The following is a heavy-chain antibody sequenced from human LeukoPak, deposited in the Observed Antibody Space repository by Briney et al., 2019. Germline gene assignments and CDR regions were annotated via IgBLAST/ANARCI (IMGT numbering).Heavy chain of an antibody. CDR2: IYYDGSNK. Sequence: GGSLRLSCAPSGFTFNSYGMHSVRQSPGKGLESVAGIYYDGSNKYYADYVNGRFTISRDNSKNTLDLQMNSLRADDIAVYYCARAHYRNGPPYYFYYYMDVWAKGTTVTVSS. V-gene: IGHV3-33*01. J-gene: IGHJ6*03. CDR3: ARAHYRNGPPYYFYYYMDV. D-gene: IGHD4-11*01. CDR1: GFTFNSYG.